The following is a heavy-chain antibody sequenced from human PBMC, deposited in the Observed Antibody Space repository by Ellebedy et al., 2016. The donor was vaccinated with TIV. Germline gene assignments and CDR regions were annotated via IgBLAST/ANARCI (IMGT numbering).Heavy chain of an antibody. J-gene: IGHJ4*02. Sequence: GESLKISCAASGFTFSNSWMTWVRQAPGKGLEWVANMNPDGSERSYVDSVKDRFTISRDNTKNSLYLQMNSLRAEDTAVYYWAIHEDWKFGYWGQGTLVTVSS. D-gene: IGHD1-1*01. CDR1: GFTFSNSW. CDR2: MNPDGSER. V-gene: IGHV3-7*03. CDR3: AIHEDWKFGY.